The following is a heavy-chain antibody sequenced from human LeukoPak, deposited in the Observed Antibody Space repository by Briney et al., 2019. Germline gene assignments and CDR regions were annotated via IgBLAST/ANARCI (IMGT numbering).Heavy chain of an antibody. CDR2: IYYSGST. CDR1: GGSLSSYY. J-gene: IGHJ4*02. CDR3: AREGSRWLRGYFDY. V-gene: IGHV4-59*12. Sequence: PSETLSLTCTVSGGSLSSYYWSWIRQPPGKGLEGIGYIYYSGSTYYNPSLKSRVTISVDTSKNQFSLKLSSVTAADTVVYYCAREGSRWLRGYFDYWGQGTLVTVSS. D-gene: IGHD5-24*01.